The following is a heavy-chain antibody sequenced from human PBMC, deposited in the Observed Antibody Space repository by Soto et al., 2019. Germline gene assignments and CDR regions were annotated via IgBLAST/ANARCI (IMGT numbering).Heavy chain of an antibody. D-gene: IGHD4-4*01. J-gene: IGHJ3*02. CDR2: ISYSGGST. CDR1: GFTFSIYA. CDR3: AKVPTGEMATVFQAFDI. Sequence: GGSLRLSCAASGFTFSIYAMSWVRQAPGKGLEWVSAISYSGGSTYYADPVKGRFTISRDNSKNTLYLQMNSLRVDDTAVYYCAKVPTGEMATVFQAFDIWGQGTMVTVSS. V-gene: IGHV3-23*01.